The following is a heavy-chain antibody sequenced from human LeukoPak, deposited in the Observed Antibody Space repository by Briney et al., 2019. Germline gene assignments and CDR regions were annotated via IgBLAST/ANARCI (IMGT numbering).Heavy chain of an antibody. V-gene: IGHV3-53*01. D-gene: IGHD3-22*01. J-gene: IGHJ2*01. Sequence: GGSLRLSCAASGFTVSSNYMNWVRQAPGKGLEWVSANSGGNAYYAGSVKGRFTISRDNSKNMLYLQMNSLRAEDTAVYYCARSQGGTMSLRHFDLWGRGTLVTVSS. CDR3: ARSQGGTMSLRHFDL. CDR1: GFTVSSNY. CDR2: NSGGNA.